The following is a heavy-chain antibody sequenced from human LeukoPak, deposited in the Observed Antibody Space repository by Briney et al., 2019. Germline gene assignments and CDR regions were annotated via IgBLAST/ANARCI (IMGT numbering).Heavy chain of an antibody. CDR1: GGSISGYY. CDR3: ARSRAFNSGAFDP. D-gene: IGHD1-26*01. Sequence: SETLSLTCTVSGGSISGYYWSWIRQPPGKGLEWIGYIYYSGSTNYNPSLKSRVTISVDTSKNQFSLRLNSVTAADTAVYYCARSRAFNSGAFDPWGQGSLVTVSS. V-gene: IGHV4-59*12. J-gene: IGHJ5*02. CDR2: IYYSGST.